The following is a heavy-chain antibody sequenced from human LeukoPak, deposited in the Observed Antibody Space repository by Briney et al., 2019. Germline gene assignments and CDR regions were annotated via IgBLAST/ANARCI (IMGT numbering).Heavy chain of an antibody. Sequence: SETLSLTCTVSGGSISSYYWSWIRQPPGKGLEWVGYIYYSGSTNYNPSLKSRVTISVDTSKNQFSLRLSSVTAADTAVYYCGTYSYGPFYCYYSMVVWGKGTTVTVS. D-gene: IGHD5-18*01. J-gene: IGHJ6*03. CDR1: GGSISSYY. CDR3: GTYSYGPFYCYYSMVV. V-gene: IGHV4-59*01. CDR2: IYYSGST.